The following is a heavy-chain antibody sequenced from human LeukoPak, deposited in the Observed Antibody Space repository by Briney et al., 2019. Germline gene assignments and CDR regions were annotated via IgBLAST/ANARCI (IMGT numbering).Heavy chain of an antibody. CDR1: GFTFSSYW. CDR3: ARDEREYYYGSGSRSRYYYYMDV. J-gene: IGHJ6*03. Sequence: AGGSLRLSCAASGFTFSSYWMHWVRQAPGKGLVWVSRINSDGSSTSYADSVKGRFTISRDNAKNTLYLQMNSLRAEDTAVYYCARDEREYYYGSGSRSRYYYYMDVWGKGTTLTVSS. D-gene: IGHD3-10*01. V-gene: IGHV3-74*01. CDR2: INSDGSST.